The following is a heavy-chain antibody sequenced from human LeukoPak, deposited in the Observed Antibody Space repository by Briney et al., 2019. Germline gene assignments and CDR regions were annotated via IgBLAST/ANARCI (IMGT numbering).Heavy chain of an antibody. CDR1: GYTFTSYY. J-gene: IGHJ4*02. CDR3: ASAKRGSRSDFDY. Sequence: ASVKVSCKASGYTFTSYYMHWVRQAPGQGLEWMGIINPSGGITSYAQKFQGRVTMTRDMSTSTVYMELSRLRSDDTAVYYCASAKRGSRSDFDYWGQGTLVTVSS. D-gene: IGHD3-10*01. CDR2: INPSGGIT. V-gene: IGHV1-46*01.